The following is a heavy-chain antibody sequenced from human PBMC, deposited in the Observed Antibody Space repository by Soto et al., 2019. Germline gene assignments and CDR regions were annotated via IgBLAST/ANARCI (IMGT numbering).Heavy chain of an antibody. V-gene: IGHV6-1*01. J-gene: IGHJ4*01. CDR2: TYYRSNLYY. CDR1: GDSVSSNSAG. D-gene: IGHD1-26*01. Sequence: SQTLALPCGITGDSVSSNSAGCSFVRQSPSRGLEWLGRTYYRSNLYYEYAVSVRGRITINPDTSKNQYSLQLNSVTPEDTAVYFCARGEQYSGRIFDYWGQGTLVTVSS. CDR3: ARGEQYSGRIFDY.